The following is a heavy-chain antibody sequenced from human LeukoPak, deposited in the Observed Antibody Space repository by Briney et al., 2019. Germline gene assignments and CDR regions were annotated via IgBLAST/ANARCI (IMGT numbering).Heavy chain of an antibody. D-gene: IGHD2-15*01. CDR2: ISAYNGNT. CDR1: GYTFTKYG. CDR3: ARRYCSGSSCYSSFDY. V-gene: IGHV1-18*01. J-gene: IGHJ4*02. Sequence: GASVKVSRKASGYTFTKYGISWVRQAPGQGLEWMGWISAYNGNTKYAQKFQDRVTMTTDTSTSTAYMELRSLRSDDTAVYYCARRYCSGSSCYSSFDYWGQGTLVTVSS.